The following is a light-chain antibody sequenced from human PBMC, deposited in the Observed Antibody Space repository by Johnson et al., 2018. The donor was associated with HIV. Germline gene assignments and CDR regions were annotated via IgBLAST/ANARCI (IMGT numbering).Light chain of an antibody. V-gene: IGLV1-51*02. Sequence: QSVLTQPPSVSAAPGQKVTISCSGSSSNIGNNYVSWYQQLPGTAPKLLIYENNKRPSGIPDLFSGSKSGTSATLDITGLQTGDEADYYCGTWDSSLSALYVFGTGTKVTVL. J-gene: IGLJ1*01. CDR3: GTWDSSLSALYV. CDR2: ENN. CDR1: SSNIGNNY.